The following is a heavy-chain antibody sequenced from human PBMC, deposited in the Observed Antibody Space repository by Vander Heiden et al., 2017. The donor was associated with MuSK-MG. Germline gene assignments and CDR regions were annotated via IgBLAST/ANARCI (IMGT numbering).Heavy chain of an antibody. CDR2: IYINGGT. Sequence: QVRLPESGPGLVKPSQTLSLTCTVSGDSMSSGIYYWSWIRQPAGKGLEWIGRIYINGGTNYHPCLKSRVTISADASMNKFSLNLRSVTAADTAVYCCAGASQLYYATAAQSQYYFDYWGKGALVTVSS. V-gene: IGHV4-61*02. CDR1: GDSMSSGIYY. D-gene: IGHD2-8*01. J-gene: IGHJ4*02. CDR3: AGASQLYYATAAQSQYYFDY.